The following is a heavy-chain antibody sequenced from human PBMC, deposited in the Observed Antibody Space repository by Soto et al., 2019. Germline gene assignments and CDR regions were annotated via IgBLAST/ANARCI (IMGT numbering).Heavy chain of an antibody. D-gene: IGHD2-15*01. CDR3: ARFKGCSGGSCYSYVDY. V-gene: IGHV3-30-3*01. CDR1: GFTFSSYA. J-gene: IGHJ4*02. CDR2: ISKDGSNK. Sequence: QVQLVESGGGVVQPGRSLRLSCAASGFTFSSYAMHWVRQAPGKGLEWVAVISKDGSNKYYADSVKGRFTISRDNSKNAMYLQMNSMRAEDMAVYYCARFKGCSGGSCYSYVDYWGQGTLVTVSS.